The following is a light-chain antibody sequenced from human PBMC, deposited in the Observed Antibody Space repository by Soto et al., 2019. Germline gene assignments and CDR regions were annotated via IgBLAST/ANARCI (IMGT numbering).Light chain of an antibody. V-gene: IGKV1-5*03. CDR3: QHYNGYAES. J-gene: IGKJ1*01. CDR2: KAS. CDR1: QTISSW. Sequence: DIQMTQSPSTLSGSVGDRVTITCRASQTISSWLAWYQQKPGKATKLLIYKASTLKSGFPSRFSGSRSGTEFTLTISSLQADDFAYYDCQHYNGYAESFGQGTKVELK.